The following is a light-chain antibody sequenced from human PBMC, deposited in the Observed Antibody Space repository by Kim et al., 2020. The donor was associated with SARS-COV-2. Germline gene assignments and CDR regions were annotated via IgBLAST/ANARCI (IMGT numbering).Light chain of an antibody. CDR2: GAS. CDR1: RSVSSN. Sequence: SPGDRATLPCRASRSVSSNFAWYQQQPGQAPRPLIYGASTRATGIPARFSGSGSGTEFTLTISILQSEDFAVYYCQQYNNWPPGTFGQGTKVDIK. J-gene: IGKJ1*01. V-gene: IGKV3-15*01. CDR3: QQYNNWPPGT.